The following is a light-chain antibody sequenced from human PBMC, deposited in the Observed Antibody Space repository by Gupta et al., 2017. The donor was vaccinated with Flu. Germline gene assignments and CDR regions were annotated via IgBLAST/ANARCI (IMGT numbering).Light chain of an antibody. V-gene: IGLV2-14*01. CDR3: SSYTSSSPWV. CDR2: EVS. Sequence: QSALTQPASVSGSPGQPTTISCTGTSSDVGGYNYVSWYQQHPGKAPKLMIYEVSNRPSGVSNRFSGSKSGNTASLPISGLQAEDEADYYCSSYTSSSPWVFGGGTKLTVL. J-gene: IGLJ3*02. CDR1: SSDVGGYNY.